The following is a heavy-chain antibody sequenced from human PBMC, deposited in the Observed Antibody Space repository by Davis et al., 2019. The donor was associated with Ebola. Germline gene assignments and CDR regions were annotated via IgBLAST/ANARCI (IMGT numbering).Heavy chain of an antibody. CDR2: ISGSGGST. V-gene: IGHV3-23*01. Sequence: GGCLRLSCAASGFTFSSYAMSWVRQAPGKGLEWVSAISGSGGSTYYADSVKGRFTISRDNSKNTLYLQMNSLRVEDTAVYYCARKTVGARDGAGTTDNAFDIWGQGTMVTVSS. J-gene: IGHJ3*02. D-gene: IGHD1-26*01. CDR3: ARKTVGARDGAGTTDNAFDI. CDR1: GFTFSSYA.